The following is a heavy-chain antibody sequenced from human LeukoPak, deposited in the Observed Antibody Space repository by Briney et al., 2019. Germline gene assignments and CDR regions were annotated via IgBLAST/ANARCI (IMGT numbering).Heavy chain of an antibody. D-gene: IGHD3-10*01. CDR2: ITGSGNST. CDR3: AKEVYYYGSGSPFDY. Sequence: GGSLRLSCAASGFTFSSYAMSWVRRAPGQGLEWVSAITGSGNSTYYADSVKGRFTISRDNSKNTLYLQVNSLRGEDTAVYYCAKEVYYYGSGSPFDYWGQGTLVTVSS. V-gene: IGHV3-23*01. J-gene: IGHJ4*02. CDR1: GFTFSSYA.